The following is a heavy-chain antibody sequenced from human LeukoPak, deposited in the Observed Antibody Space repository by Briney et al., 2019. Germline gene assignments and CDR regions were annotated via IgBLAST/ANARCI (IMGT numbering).Heavy chain of an antibody. CDR1: GGSFSGYY. CDR3: ASIKWGASADY. J-gene: IGHJ4*02. Sequence: PSETLSLTCAVYGGSFSGYYWSWIRQPPGKGLEWIGEINHSGSTNYNPSLKSRVTISVDTSKNQFSPKLSSVTAADTAVYYCASIKWGASADYWGQGTLVTVSS. V-gene: IGHV4-34*01. CDR2: INHSGST. D-gene: IGHD7-27*01.